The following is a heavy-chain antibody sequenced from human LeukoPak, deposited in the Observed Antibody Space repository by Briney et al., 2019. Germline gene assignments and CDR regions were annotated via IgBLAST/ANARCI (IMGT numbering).Heavy chain of an antibody. CDR1: GFTFTMSH. CDR3: AKDYYWGLDY. CDR2: IRNDKSDK. D-gene: IGHD3-22*01. Sequence: GGSLRLSCAASGFTFTMSHMHWVRQAPGKGLEWVSFIRNDKSDKYYADSVKGRFTISRDNSKNTLYLQMNSLRVEDTAVYYCAKDYYWGLDYWGQGTLVTVPS. V-gene: IGHV3-30*02. J-gene: IGHJ4*02.